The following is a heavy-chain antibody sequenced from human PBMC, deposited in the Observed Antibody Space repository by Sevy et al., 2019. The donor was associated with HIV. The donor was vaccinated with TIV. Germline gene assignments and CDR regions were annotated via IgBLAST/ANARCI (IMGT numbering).Heavy chain of an antibody. Sequence: GGSLRLSCAASGFTFSKYSMSWVRQPPGKGLEWVSTLSFGCGEINYADSVKGWFTISRDNSKSSVYLQMNNLSPEDTAVYYCAREGCTKRRDYWGQGTLVTVSS. D-gene: IGHD2-8*01. V-gene: IGHV3-23*01. CDR1: GFTFSKYS. J-gene: IGHJ4*02. CDR3: AREGCTKRRDY. CDR2: LSFGCGEI.